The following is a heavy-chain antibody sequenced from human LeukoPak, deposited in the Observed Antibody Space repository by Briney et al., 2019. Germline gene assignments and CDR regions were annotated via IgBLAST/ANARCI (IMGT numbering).Heavy chain of an antibody. D-gene: IGHD1/OR15-1a*01. CDR2: ISPHKGNA. CDR3: VRDQQQGDHYSFYYMDF. V-gene: IGHV1-18*01. Sequence: ASVKVSCKGSGYSFSNHGITWVRQAPGQGLEWIGWISPHKGNANYQQRLQGRLIMTTDASTSTAYMELRDLRSDDTAIYYCVRDQQQGDHYSFYYMDFWGEGTTVIVSS. CDR1: GYSFSNHG. J-gene: IGHJ6*03.